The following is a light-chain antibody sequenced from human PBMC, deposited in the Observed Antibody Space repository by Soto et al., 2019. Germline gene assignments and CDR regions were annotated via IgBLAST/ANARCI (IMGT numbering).Light chain of an antibody. J-gene: IGKJ4*01. CDR3: RQYGRSLGFA. CDR2: GAS. V-gene: IGKV3-20*01. CDR1: QSVTSNF. Sequence: ENLLTQSPCTLSLSPGERATLSCRASQSVTSNFLAWFQEKPGQAPRLLIYGASSRATGIPDSFSGSGSGTDFTLTISRLEHEDFAVYYCRQYGRSLGFAFGGGTKVDIK.